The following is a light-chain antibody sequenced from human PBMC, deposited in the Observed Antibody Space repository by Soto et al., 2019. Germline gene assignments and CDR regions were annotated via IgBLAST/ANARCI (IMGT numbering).Light chain of an antibody. J-gene: IGKJ1*01. CDR1: QYIGRW. V-gene: IGKV1-5*01. Sequence: DIRMTQSPSTLSAAVGDTVTITCRASQYIGRWLAWYHQAPGKAPKALIYDASRLETGVPSRFSGTESGTEFTLTISSLQPDDFATYYCLQYRSYPRTFGQGTKVDIK. CDR3: LQYRSYPRT. CDR2: DAS.